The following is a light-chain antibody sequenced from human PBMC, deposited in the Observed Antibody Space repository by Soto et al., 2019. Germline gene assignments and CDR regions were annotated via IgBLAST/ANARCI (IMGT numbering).Light chain of an antibody. Sequence: DIQMNQSPSSLSASVGDRVTITCRASQSISHYWAWYQQKTGKVPKLLIYTASTLQSGVPSRFSGSESGTDFTLTISSLQPDDVAIYYWQQYNSGPRTFGKGTKVEVK. J-gene: IGKJ1*01. CDR2: TAS. CDR1: QSISHY. CDR3: QQYNSGPRT. V-gene: IGKV1-27*01.